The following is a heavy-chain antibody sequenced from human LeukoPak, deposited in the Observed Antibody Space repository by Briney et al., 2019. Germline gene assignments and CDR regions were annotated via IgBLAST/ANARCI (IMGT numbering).Heavy chain of an antibody. CDR2: ISNSAGST. J-gene: IGHJ4*02. D-gene: IGHD3-10*01. CDR1: GFTFSSYA. CDR3: AKRASGSGTSLYYFDY. V-gene: IGHV3-23*01. Sequence: PGGSLRLSCAASGFTFSSYAMNWVRQAPGKGLEWVSVISNSAGSTFYADSVKGRFTISRDNSKNTLYLQMNSLRAEDTAVYYCAKRASGSGTSLYYFDYWGQGTLVTVSS.